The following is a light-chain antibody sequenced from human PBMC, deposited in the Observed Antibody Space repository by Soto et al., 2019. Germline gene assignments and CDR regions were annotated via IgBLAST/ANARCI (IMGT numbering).Light chain of an antibody. CDR2: AND. V-gene: IGLV1-51*01. CDR1: SSNVGNNI. J-gene: IGLJ3*02. Sequence: QSVLTQPPSVSAAPGQKVTISCSGSSSNVGNNIVSWYQQLPGAVPKLLIYANDKRPSGIPDRFSGSKSGTSATLGITGLQTGDEADYYCATWDTSRSAVVFGGGTKLTV. CDR3: ATWDTSRSAVV.